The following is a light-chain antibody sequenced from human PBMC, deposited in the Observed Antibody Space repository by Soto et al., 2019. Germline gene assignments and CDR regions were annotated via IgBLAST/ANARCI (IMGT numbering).Light chain of an antibody. V-gene: IGLV1-44*01. CDR1: SSNIGRNT. J-gene: IGLJ3*02. CDR2: NNN. Sequence: QSVVTQPPSASGTPGQRVTISCSGSSSNIGRNTVNWYQQFPGTAPNLLIYNNNERPSGVPDRFSGSKSGTSASLAISGLRSEDEADYYSAVWDASLNGRVFGGGTKLTVL. CDR3: AVWDASLNGRV.